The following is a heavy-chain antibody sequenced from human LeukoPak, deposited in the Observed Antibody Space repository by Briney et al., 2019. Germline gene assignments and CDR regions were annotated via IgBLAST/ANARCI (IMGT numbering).Heavy chain of an antibody. Sequence: PGESLRLSCAASGFTFSSYEMNWVRQAPGKGLEWVSYISSSGSTIYYADSVKGRFTISRDNAKNSLYLQMNSLRAEDTAVYYCAIDIVVVPAATDDYWGQGTLVTVSS. D-gene: IGHD2-2*01. CDR2: ISSSGSTI. V-gene: IGHV3-48*03. J-gene: IGHJ4*02. CDR1: GFTFSSYE. CDR3: AIDIVVVPAATDDY.